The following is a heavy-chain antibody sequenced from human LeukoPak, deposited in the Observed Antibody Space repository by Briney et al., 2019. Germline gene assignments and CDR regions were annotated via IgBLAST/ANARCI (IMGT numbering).Heavy chain of an antibody. J-gene: IGHJ6*03. CDR3: ARPALGVARAYYMDV. V-gene: IGHV3-23*01. Sequence: GGSLRLSCAASGLTFSSYAMSWVRQAPGKGLEWVSAISGSDGSTYYADSVKGRFTISRDNAKNTLYLQMNSLRAEDTAVYYCARPALGVARAYYMDVWGKGTTVTVSS. CDR2: ISGSDGST. CDR1: GLTFSSYA. D-gene: IGHD3-10*01.